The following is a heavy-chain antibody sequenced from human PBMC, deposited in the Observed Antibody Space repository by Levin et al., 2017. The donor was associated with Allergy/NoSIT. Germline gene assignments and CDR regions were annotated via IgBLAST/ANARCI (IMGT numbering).Heavy chain of an antibody. D-gene: IGHD2-15*01. CDR3: ARGRLFCSGGSCYWSYYFDY. CDR2: ITDSGST. V-gene: IGHV4-34*01. Sequence: SQTLSLTCAVYGGSFRDSHWNWIRQPPGEGLEWIGEITDSGSTNYNPSLRSRVTISVDTSKKQFSLKVTSVTAADTAMYYCARGRLFCSGGSCYWSYYFDYWGQGTLVTVSS. J-gene: IGHJ4*02. CDR1: GGSFRDSH.